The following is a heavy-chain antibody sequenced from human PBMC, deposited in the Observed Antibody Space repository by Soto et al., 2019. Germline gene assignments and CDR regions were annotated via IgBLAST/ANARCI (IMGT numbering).Heavy chain of an antibody. Sequence: EVQLLEAGGGLVQPGGSLRLSCAASGFTFSSYAMNWVRQAPGKGLEWDSVISGSDGSTYYADSVKGRFTISRDNSKNPLNLQMNSLRAEDTAVYYCARRSSSWYFDYWGQGTVVTVSS. D-gene: IGHD6-13*01. CDR3: ARRSSSWYFDY. CDR1: GFTFSSYA. CDR2: ISGSDGST. J-gene: IGHJ4*02. V-gene: IGHV3-23*01.